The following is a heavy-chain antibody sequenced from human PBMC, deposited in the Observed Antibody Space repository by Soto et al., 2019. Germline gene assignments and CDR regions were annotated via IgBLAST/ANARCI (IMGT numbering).Heavy chain of an antibody. Sequence: PSETLSLTCTVSGGSSSSRGYYWSWIRQHPGKGLEWIGSIYYSGSTYYNPSLKSRVTISVDTSKNQFSLKLSSVTAADTAVYYCARPRRTAGYAYYYYMDVWGKGTTVTVSS. V-gene: IGHV4-39*01. J-gene: IGHJ6*03. D-gene: IGHD2-8*01. CDR1: GGSSSSRGYY. CDR3: ARPRRTAGYAYYYYMDV. CDR2: IYYSGST.